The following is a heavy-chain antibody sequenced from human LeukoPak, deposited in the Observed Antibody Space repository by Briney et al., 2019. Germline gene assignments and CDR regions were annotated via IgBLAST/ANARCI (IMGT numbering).Heavy chain of an antibody. D-gene: IGHD3-10*01. CDR3: AKDRYGSGSYYIPYYFDY. CDR1: GFTFSSYV. V-gene: IGHV3-23*01. Sequence: GGSLRLSCAASGFTFSSYVMSWVRQAPGKGLEWVSAISGSGGSTYYADSVKGRFTISRDNSKNTLYLQMNSLRAEDTAVYYCAKDRYGSGSYYIPYYFDYWGRGTLVTVSS. CDR2: ISGSGGST. J-gene: IGHJ4*02.